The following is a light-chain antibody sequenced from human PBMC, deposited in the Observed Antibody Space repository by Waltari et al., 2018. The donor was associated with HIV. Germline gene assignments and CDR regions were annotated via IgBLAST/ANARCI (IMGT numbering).Light chain of an antibody. CDR2: NDN. J-gene: IGLJ3*02. V-gene: IGLV1-44*01. CDR1: RSNIGTNT. Sequence: QSVLTQPPSASGTPGQRVTISCSGTRSNIGTNTVNWYQLLPGKAPKLPIYNDNERPAGVPGRFSGARSGASASLAISGLQPEDEADYYCSSWDDRLNGQGVFGGGTKLTVL. CDR3: SSWDDRLNGQGV.